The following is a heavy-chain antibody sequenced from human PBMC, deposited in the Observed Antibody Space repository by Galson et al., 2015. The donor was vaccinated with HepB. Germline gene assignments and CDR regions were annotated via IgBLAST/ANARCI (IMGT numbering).Heavy chain of an antibody. CDR2: ISAYNGNT. V-gene: IGHV1-18*01. CDR1: GYTFTSYG. D-gene: IGHD3-22*01. CDR3: ARQYYYDSSGYYVGQWGECDIGANSCDAFDI. Sequence: SVKVSCKASGYTFTSYGISWVRQAPGQGLEWMGWISAYNGNTNYAQKLQGRVTMTTDTSTSTAYMELRSLRSDDTAVYYCARQYYYDSSGYYVGQWGECDIGANSCDAFDIWGQGTMVTVSS. J-gene: IGHJ3*02.